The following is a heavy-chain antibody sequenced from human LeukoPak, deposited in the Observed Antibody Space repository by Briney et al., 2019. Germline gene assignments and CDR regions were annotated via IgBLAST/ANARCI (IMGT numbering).Heavy chain of an antibody. V-gene: IGHV3-21*01. J-gene: IGHJ6*02. Sequence: PGGSLRLSCAASGFTFSSYSMSWVRQAPGKGLEWVSSISSSSSYVYYADSVKGRFTISRDNAKNSLYLQMNSLRAEDTAVYYCARDRIHYGMDVWGQGTTVTVSS. CDR3: ARDRIHYGMDV. CDR1: GFTFSSYS. CDR2: ISSSSSYV.